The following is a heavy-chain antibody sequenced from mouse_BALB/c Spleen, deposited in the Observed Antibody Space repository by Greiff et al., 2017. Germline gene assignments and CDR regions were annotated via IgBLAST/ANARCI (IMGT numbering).Heavy chain of an antibody. CDR3: ARGYYGSSVYAMDY. V-gene: IGHV2-9*02. CDR1: GFSLTSYG. Sequence: VQLQESGPGLVAPSQSLSITCTVSGFSLTSYGVHWVRQPPGKGLEWLGVIWAGGSTNYNSALMSRLSISKDNSKSQVFLKMNSLQTDDTAMYYCARGYYGSSVYAMDYWGQGTSVTVSS. J-gene: IGHJ4*01. D-gene: IGHD1-1*01. CDR2: IWAGGST.